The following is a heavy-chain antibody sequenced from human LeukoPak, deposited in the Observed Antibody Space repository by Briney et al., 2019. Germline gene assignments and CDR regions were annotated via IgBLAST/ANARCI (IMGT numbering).Heavy chain of an antibody. D-gene: IGHD3-10*01. Sequence: ASVKVSCKTSGFYFIGYYMHWVRQAPGQGLDWMGWINLQSGGTKYAQKFQDRVTMTSDTSISTAYMDLSRLRFDDTAVYYCATDPGHSGMDYWGQGSLVTVSS. CDR1: GFYFIGYY. CDR2: INLQSGGT. CDR3: ATDPGHSGMDY. V-gene: IGHV1-2*02. J-gene: IGHJ4*02.